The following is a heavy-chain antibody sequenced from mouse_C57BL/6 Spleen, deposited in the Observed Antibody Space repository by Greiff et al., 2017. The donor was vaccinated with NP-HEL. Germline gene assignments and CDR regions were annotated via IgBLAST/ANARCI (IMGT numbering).Heavy chain of an antibody. CDR1: GFTFSSYA. D-gene: IGHD2-1*01. V-gene: IGHV5-9-1*02. Sequence: EVKLVESGEGLVKPGGSLKLSCAASGFTFSSYAMSWVRQTPEKRLEWVAYISSGGDYIYYADTVKGRFTISRDKARNTLYLQMSSLKSEDTAMYYCTRGEIYYGNFDYWGQGTTLTVSS. J-gene: IGHJ2*01. CDR2: ISSGGDYI. CDR3: TRGEIYYGNFDY.